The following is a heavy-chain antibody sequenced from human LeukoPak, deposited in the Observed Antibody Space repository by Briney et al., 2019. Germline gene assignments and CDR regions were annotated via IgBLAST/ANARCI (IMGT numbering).Heavy chain of an antibody. D-gene: IGHD3-3*01. CDR1: GGSVSSGSYY. V-gene: IGHV4-61*01. J-gene: IGHJ4*02. CDR2: IYYSGST. CDR3: ARVDYDFWSGYYRGRYFDY. Sequence: SETLSLTCTVSGGSVSSGSYYWSWIRQPPGKGLEWIGYIYYSGSTYYNPSLKSRVTISVDTSKNQFSLKLSSVTAADTAVYYCARVDYDFWSGYYRGRYFDYWGQGTLVTVSS.